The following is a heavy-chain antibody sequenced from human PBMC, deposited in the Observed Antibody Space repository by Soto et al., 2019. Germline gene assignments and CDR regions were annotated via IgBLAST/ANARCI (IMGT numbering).Heavy chain of an antibody. CDR2: INHSGST. V-gene: IGHV4-39*07. CDR3: ARSRGYYDFWSGYRYFDY. J-gene: IGHJ4*02. CDR1: GGSISSSSYC. D-gene: IGHD3-3*01. Sequence: SETLSLTCTVSGGSISSSSYCWGWIRQPPGKGLEGIGNINHSGSTYYNPSLKSRVPISVDTSKNQFSLKLSSVTAADTAVYYCARSRGYYDFWSGYRYFDYWGQGTLVTVSS.